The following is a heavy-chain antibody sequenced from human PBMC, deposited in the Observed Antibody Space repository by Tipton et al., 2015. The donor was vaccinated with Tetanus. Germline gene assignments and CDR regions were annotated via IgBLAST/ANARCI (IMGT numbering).Heavy chain of an antibody. CDR3: ARGSSGWYLSVNY. CDR1: GFTFSSYG. J-gene: IGHJ4*02. D-gene: IGHD6-19*01. CDR2: IWYDGSNK. V-gene: IGHV3-33*01. Sequence: SLRLSCAASGFTFSSYGMHWVRRAPGKGLERVAVIWYDGSNKYYADSVKGRFTISRDNSKNTLYLQMNSLRVEDTAVYYCARGSSGWYLSVNYWGQGTLVTVSS.